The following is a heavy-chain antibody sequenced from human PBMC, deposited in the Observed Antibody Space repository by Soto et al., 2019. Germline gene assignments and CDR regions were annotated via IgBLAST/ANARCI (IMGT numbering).Heavy chain of an antibody. CDR1: GFTFSRYA. J-gene: IGHJ4*02. CDR3: VKVGYYGDFDY. V-gene: IGHV3-64D*06. Sequence: EVPLVESGGGLVQPGGSLRLSCSASGFTFSRYAMHWVRQAPGKGLEFVSAISSNGDSTNYADSVKGRFTISRDNSKNTLYLQMSSLRPEDTAVYYCVKVGYYGDFDYWGQGTLVTVSS. D-gene: IGHD4-17*01. CDR2: ISSNGDST.